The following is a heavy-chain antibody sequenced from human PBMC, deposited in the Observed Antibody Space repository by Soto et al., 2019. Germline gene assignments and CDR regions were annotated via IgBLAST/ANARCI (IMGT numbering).Heavy chain of an antibody. CDR3: ARDLGPVCGGHGYYCY. CDR2: IISIFDTA. V-gene: IGHV1-69*13. CDR1: GGTFSSYA. D-gene: IGHD2-21*02. Sequence: VASVKVSCKASGGTFSSYASSWVRQAPGEGLLWMGGIISIFDTANYDQKFQGRVTITADESTSTAYMELSSLRSEDTAVYYCARDLGPVCGGHGYYCYLGQGTLVTVTP. J-gene: IGHJ4*01.